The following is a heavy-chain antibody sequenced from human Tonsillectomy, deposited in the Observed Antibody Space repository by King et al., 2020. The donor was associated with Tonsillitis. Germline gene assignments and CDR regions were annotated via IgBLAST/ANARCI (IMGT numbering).Heavy chain of an antibody. V-gene: IGHV1-2*02. D-gene: IGHD6-13*01. Sequence: VQLVESGAEVKKPGASVKVSCKASGYTFTGYYMHWVRQAPGQGLEWMGWINPNSGGTNYAQKFQGRVTMTRDTSISTAYMELSRLRSDDTAVYYCARDHRIAAAGPDRHFDLWGRGTLVTVSS. CDR1: GYTFTGYY. CDR3: ARDHRIAAAGPDRHFDL. J-gene: IGHJ2*01. CDR2: INPNSGGT.